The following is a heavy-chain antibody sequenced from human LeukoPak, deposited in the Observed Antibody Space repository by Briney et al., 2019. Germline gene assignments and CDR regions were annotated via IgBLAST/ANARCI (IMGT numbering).Heavy chain of an antibody. J-gene: IGHJ4*02. CDR3: ARMYYYDSSGYYRIYYFDY. Sequence: ASVKVSCKASGYTFTSYGISWVRQAPGQGVEWMGWISAYNGNTNYAQKLQGRVTMTTDTSTSTAYMELRSLRSDDTAVYYCARMYYYDSSGYYRIYYFDYWGQGTLVTVSS. V-gene: IGHV1-18*01. CDR2: ISAYNGNT. CDR1: GYTFTSYG. D-gene: IGHD3-22*01.